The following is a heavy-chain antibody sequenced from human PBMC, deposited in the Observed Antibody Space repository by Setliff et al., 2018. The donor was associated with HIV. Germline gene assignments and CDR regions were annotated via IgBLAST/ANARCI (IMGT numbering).Heavy chain of an antibody. J-gene: IGHJ6*03. Sequence: ASVKVSCRASGYTLTSYEINWVRQATGQGLEWMGWMNPNSGDTGYAQKFQGRVTMTRNTSISTAFMELSSLRSEDTAVYYCARGRSLVRGSGSPEYYYMDVWGKGTTVTVSS. CDR1: GYTLTSYE. V-gene: IGHV1-8*02. CDR2: MNPNSGDT. CDR3: ARGRSLVRGSGSPEYYYMDV. D-gene: IGHD3-10*01.